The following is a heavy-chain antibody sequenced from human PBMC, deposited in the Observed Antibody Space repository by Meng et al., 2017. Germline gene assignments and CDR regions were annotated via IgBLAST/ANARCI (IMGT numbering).Heavy chain of an antibody. J-gene: IGHJ4*02. CDR2: ISGSGGST. V-gene: IGHV3-23*01. D-gene: IGHD2-2*01. Sequence: GESLKISCAASGFTFSSYAMSWVRQAPGKGLEWVSAISGSGGSTYYADSVKGRFTISRDNFKNTLYLQMNSLRAEDTAVYYCAKAVVVPAAMYYFDYWGQGTLVTVSS. CDR1: GFTFSSYA. CDR3: AKAVVVPAAMYYFDY.